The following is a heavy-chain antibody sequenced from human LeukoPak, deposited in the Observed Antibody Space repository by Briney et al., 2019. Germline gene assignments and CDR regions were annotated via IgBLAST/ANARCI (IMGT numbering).Heavy chain of an antibody. CDR2: IYHSGTT. Sequence: SETLSLTCTVSGYSISSGYYWGWTRQPPGKGLEWIGSIYHSGTTYYNPSLKSRVTISVDTSKNQFSLRLSSVTAADTAVYYCARIGPADISMDVWGKGTTVTVSS. J-gene: IGHJ6*03. D-gene: IGHD2-2*01. V-gene: IGHV4-38-2*02. CDR3: ARIGPADISMDV. CDR1: GYSISSGYY.